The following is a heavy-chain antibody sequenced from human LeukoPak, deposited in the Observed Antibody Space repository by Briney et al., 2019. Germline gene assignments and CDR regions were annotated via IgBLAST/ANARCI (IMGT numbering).Heavy chain of an antibody. CDR1: GFTFSSYS. D-gene: IGHD2-2*01. CDR3: ARDCSSTSCPAFTLYYYYGMDV. V-gene: IGHV3-21*01. J-gene: IGHJ6*02. Sequence: TGGSLRLSCAASGFTFSSYSMNWVRQAPGKGLEWVSSISSSSSYIYYADSVKGRFTISRDNAKNSLYLQMNSLRAEGTAVYYCARDCSSTSCPAFTLYYYYGMDVWGQGTTVTVSS. CDR2: ISSSSSYI.